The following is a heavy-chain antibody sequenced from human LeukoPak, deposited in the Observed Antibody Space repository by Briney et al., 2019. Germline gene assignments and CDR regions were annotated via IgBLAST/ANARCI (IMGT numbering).Heavy chain of an antibody. J-gene: IGHJ5*02. CDR2: IYWDDNK. Sequence: SGPTLVKPTQTLTLTCTFSGFSLSTYGVGVGWIRQPPGKAPEWLALIYWDDNKRYSPSLKSRLTITKDTSKNQVVLTMTNMDPVDTATYFCAHRRVLYRGGPHEFSRSWHGGWFDPWGQGTLVTVSS. V-gene: IGHV2-5*02. CDR3: AHRRVLYRGGPHEFSRSWHGGWFDP. CDR1: GFSLSTYGVG. D-gene: IGHD6-13*01.